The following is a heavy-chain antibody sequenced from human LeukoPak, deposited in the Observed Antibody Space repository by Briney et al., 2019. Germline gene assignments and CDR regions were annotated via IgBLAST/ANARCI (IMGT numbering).Heavy chain of an antibody. D-gene: IGHD4-17*01. J-gene: IGHJ4*02. CDR1: GFTFISSA. CDR2: IIIDDGRT. Sequence: GGSLRLSCAASGFTFISSAMTWVRQAPGKGLEWLSSIIIDDGRTYYSESVKGRVTISRDISKNTLYLQMNSLRADDTAVYYCVKDLTTVTTQGDYWGQGTLVTVSS. CDR3: VKDLTTVTTQGDY. V-gene: IGHV3-23*01.